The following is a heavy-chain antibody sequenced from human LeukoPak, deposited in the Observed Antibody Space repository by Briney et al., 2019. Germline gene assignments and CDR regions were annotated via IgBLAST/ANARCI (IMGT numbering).Heavy chain of an antibody. CDR2: VYYRGFT. CDR1: GGSISTYY. CDR3: ARVNYDFWSGYDPTRAPFDP. V-gene: IGHV4-59*01. Sequence: SETLSLTCTVSGGSISTYYWTWIRQPPGKGLEWLGYVYYRGFTNYNPSLKSRVTISVDTPKNQFSLKLSSVTTADTAVYYCARVNYDFWSGYDPTRAPFDPWRQGTLVTVSS. J-gene: IGHJ5*02. D-gene: IGHD3-3*01.